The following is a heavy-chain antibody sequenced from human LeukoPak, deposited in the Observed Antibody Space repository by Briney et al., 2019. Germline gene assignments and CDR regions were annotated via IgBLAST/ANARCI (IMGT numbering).Heavy chain of an antibody. J-gene: IGHJ3*02. Sequence: GGSLRLSCAASGFTFSSYWMTWVRQAPGKGLEWVAVTSYDGSDKYYADSVKGRFTISRDNSKNTLYLQMSSLRAEDTAVYYCAKEETYNAFDIWGQGTMVTVSS. D-gene: IGHD2-2*02. CDR1: GFTFSSYW. V-gene: IGHV3-30*18. CDR2: TSYDGSDK. CDR3: AKEETYNAFDI.